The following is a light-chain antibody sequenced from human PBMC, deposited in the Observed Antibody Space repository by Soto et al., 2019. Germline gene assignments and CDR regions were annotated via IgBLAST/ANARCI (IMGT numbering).Light chain of an antibody. Sequence: EIVLTQSPGTLSLSPGERATLSCRASQSVSSSYLAWYQQKPGQAPRLLIYGASSRATGIPDRFSGSGSGTDFTLTTSRLEPEDFAVYYCQQYGSSHYGTFGPGTKVDIK. CDR2: GAS. CDR3: QQYGSSHYGT. CDR1: QSVSSSY. V-gene: IGKV3-20*01. J-gene: IGKJ3*01.